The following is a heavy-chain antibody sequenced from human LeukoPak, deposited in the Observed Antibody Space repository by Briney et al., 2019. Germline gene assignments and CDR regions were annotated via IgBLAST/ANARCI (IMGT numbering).Heavy chain of an antibody. V-gene: IGHV4-39*02. J-gene: IGHJ4*01. D-gene: IGHD6-13*01. CDR1: GGSIGTTSCY. Sequence: SETLPLTCTVSGGSIGTTSCYWGCIRQPPGKGLEWIGTLCYSGSTYYNPSLKSRVSISLDMSKNHISLDLTSVTAADTAVYYCAGDEYSSNWYKHWVHATIVTVSS. CDR3: AGDEYSSNWYKH. CDR2: LCYSGST.